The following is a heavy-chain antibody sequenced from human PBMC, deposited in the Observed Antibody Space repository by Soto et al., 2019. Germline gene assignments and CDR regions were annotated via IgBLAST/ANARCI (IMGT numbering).Heavy chain of an antibody. D-gene: IGHD3-22*01. J-gene: IGHJ4*02. CDR2: IYYSGST. CDR3: ARDILDSSGYQYYFDY. Sequence: SETLSLTCTVSGGSISSYYWSWIRQPPGKGLEWIGYIYYSGSTNYNPSLKSRVTISVDTSKNQFSLKLSSVTAADTAVYYCARDILDSSGYQYYFDYWGQGTLVTVSS. V-gene: IGHV4-59*01. CDR1: GGSISSYY.